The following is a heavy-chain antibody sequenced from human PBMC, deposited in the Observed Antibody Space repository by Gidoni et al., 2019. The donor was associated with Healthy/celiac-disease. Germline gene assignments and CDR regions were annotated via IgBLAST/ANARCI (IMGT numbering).Heavy chain of an antibody. J-gene: IGHJ3*02. CDR1: GFTFCSYS. V-gene: IGHV3-21*01. CDR2: ISSSSSYI. Sequence: EVQLVESGGGLVKPGGSLRLSCAASGFTFCSYSMNWVRQAPGKGLEWVSSISSSSSYIYYADSVKGRFTISRDNAKNSLYLQMNSLRAEDTAVYYCARVTTVVASSLDAFDIWAKGQWSPSLQ. D-gene: IGHD2-15*01. CDR3: ARVTTVVASSLDAFDI.